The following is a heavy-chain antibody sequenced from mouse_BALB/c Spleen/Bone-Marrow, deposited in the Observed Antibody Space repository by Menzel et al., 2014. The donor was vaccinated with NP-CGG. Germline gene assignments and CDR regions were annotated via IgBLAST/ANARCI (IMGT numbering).Heavy chain of an antibody. CDR3: ARGITTGYFDY. CDR1: GYAFTNYL. D-gene: IGHD1-1*01. V-gene: IGHV1-54*01. CDR2: INPGGGGT. Sequence: QVQLKESGAELVRPGTSVKVSCKASGYAFTNYLIEWVKQRPGQGLEWIGVINPGGGGTNYNEKFKGKATLTADKSSSTAYMQLSSLTSDDSAVYFCARGITTGYFDYWGQGTTLTVSS. J-gene: IGHJ2*01.